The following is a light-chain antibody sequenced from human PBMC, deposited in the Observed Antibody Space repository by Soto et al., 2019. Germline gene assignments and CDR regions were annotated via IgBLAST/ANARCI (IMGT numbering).Light chain of an antibody. CDR3: SSYAGSNNLV. Sequence: QSVLTQPPSASGSPGQSVTISCTGTSSDVGGYNYVSWYQQHPGKAPKLMIYEVSKRPSGVPDRFSGSKSGNTASLTVSGVQAEDEAAYYCSSYAGSNNLVFGGGTKLTVL. CDR1: SSDVGGYNY. CDR2: EVS. J-gene: IGLJ2*01. V-gene: IGLV2-8*01.